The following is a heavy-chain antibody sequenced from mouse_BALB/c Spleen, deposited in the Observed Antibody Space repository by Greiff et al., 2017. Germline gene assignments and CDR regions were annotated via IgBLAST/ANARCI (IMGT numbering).Heavy chain of an antibody. D-gene: IGHD1-1*01. CDR1: GDSITSGY. Sequence: EVKLMESGPSLVKPSQTLSLTCSVTGDSITSGYWNWIRKFPGNKLEYMGYISYSGSTYYNPSLKSRISITRDTSKNQYYLQLNSVTTEDTATYYCARYHYGSSYGAMDYWGQGTSVTVSS. CDR2: ISYSGST. J-gene: IGHJ4*01. V-gene: IGHV3-8*02. CDR3: ARYHYGSSYGAMDY.